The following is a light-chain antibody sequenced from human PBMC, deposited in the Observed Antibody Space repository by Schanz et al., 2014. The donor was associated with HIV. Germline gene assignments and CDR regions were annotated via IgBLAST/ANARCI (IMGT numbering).Light chain of an antibody. Sequence: EIVMTQSPGTLSVSPGETATLSCRASQRVSSDLAWYQQKPGQAPRLLIYGASSRATGIPDRFSGSGSGTDFTLTISRLEPEDFAVYYCQQYGSSFGPGTKVEIK. CDR3: QQYGSS. CDR2: GAS. J-gene: IGKJ3*01. V-gene: IGKV3-20*01. CDR1: QRVSSD.